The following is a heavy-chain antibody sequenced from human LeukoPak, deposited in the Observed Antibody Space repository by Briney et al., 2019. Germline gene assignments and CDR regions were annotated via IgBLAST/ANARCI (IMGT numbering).Heavy chain of an antibody. CDR2: IYTSGST. CDR1: GGSISSYY. V-gene: IGHV4-4*07. D-gene: IGHD2-21*02. CDR3: ARNPALVVTAIAEYYFDY. J-gene: IGHJ4*02. Sequence: SETLSLTCTVSGGSISSYYWSWIPQPAGKGLEWIGRIYTSGSTNYNPTLKSRVTMSVDTSKNQFSLKLSSVTAADTAVYYCARNPALVVTAIAEYYFDYWGQGTLVTVSS.